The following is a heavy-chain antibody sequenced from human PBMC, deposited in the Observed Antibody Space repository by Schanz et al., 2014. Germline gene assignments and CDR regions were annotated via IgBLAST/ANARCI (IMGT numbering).Heavy chain of an antibody. Sequence: EMQLLESGGGLAQPGGSLRLSCAASGFKFTDYAMTWVRQAPGKGLEWVATISGSSENTYYADSVKGRVTISRDNSRKTLFQRMRDLRADDTALYYCAKGKSEVRGIILDYWGQGTMVVVSS. CDR1: GFKFTDYA. CDR3: AKGKSEVRGIILDY. V-gene: IGHV3-23*01. J-gene: IGHJ4*02. D-gene: IGHD3-10*01. CDR2: ISGSSENT.